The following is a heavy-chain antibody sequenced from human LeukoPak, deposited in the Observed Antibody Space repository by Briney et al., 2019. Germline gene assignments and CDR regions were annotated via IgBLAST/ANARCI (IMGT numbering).Heavy chain of an antibody. CDR3: ASDFSGY. D-gene: IGHD3-10*01. V-gene: IGHV3-66*02. CDR2: IYSGGAT. CDR1: GATVSSNY. J-gene: IGHJ4*01. Sequence: GGSLRLSCVVSGATVSSNYMSWVRQAPGKGLEWVSVIYSGGATYYADSVKGRFTISRDISQNTLYLQMNDLRAEDTAVYYCASDFSGYWGQGTLVTVSS.